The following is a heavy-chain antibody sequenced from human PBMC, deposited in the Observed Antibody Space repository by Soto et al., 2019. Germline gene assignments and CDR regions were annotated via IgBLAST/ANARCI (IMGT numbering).Heavy chain of an antibody. D-gene: IGHD2-2*01. J-gene: IGHJ6*02. CDR1: GFTFSSYS. CDR2: ISSSSSYI. CDR3: ARDPGSGVVPAAMGYYYYGMDV. Sequence: GGSLRLSCAASGFTFSSYSMNWVRQAPGKGLEWVSSISSSSSYIYYADSVKGRFTISRDNAKNSLYLQMNSLRAEDTAVYYCARDPGSGVVPAAMGYYYYGMDVWGQGTTVTVSS. V-gene: IGHV3-21*01.